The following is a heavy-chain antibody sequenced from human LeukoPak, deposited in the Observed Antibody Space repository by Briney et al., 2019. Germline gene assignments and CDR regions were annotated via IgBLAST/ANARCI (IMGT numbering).Heavy chain of an antibody. V-gene: IGHV3-23*01. CDR3: AKASWVSSADAVL. Sequence: GGSLRLSCVASGFIFRDYALSWVRHTPAGGLEWVSSLRGDGETFYTDSVKGRFTLSRDHSRNTVYLQLSNLRVEDTAVYYCAKASWVSSADAVLWGQGTLVTVS. D-gene: IGHD3-16*01. CDR1: GFIFRDYA. CDR2: LRGDGET. J-gene: IGHJ4*02.